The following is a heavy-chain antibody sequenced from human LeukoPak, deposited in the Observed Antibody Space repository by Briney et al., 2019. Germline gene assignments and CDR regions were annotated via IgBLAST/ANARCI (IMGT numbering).Heavy chain of an antibody. CDR3: ARDLKRGYSSGRYSWGTGSSNDY. J-gene: IGHJ4*02. V-gene: IGHV1-18*04. D-gene: IGHD6-19*01. CDR2: ISGYNGNT. Sequence: ASVKVSCKASGYTFTGYYMHWVRQAPGQGLEWMGWISGYNGNTNYAQKLQGRVTMTTDTSTSTAYMELRSLRSDDTAVYYCARDLKRGYSSGRYSWGTGSSNDYWGQGTLVTVSS. CDR1: GYTFTGYY.